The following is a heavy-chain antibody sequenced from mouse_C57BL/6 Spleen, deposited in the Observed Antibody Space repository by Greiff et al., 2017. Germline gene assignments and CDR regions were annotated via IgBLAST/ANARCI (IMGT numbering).Heavy chain of an antibody. Sequence: VQLQQSGAELAKPGASVKLSCKASGYTFTSYWMHWVKQRPGQGLEWIGYINPSSGYTKYNQKFKDKATLTADKSSSTAYMQLSSLTYEDSAVYYCARANYVEGGTGDYWGQGTSVTVSS. CDR3: ARANYVEGGTGDY. CDR1: GYTFTSYW. J-gene: IGHJ4*01. CDR2: INPSSGYT. D-gene: IGHD1-1*01. V-gene: IGHV1-7*01.